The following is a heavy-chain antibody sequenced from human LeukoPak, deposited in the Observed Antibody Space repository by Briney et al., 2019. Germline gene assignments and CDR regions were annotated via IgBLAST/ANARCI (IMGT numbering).Heavy chain of an antibody. CDR2: IGGRTSTT. Sequence: GGSLRLSCAASGFTFSDYFMSWIRQTPGRGLEWISYIGGRTSTTYYADSVKGRFTISRDNAKNSLYLQMNSLRAEDTALYYCAKDIAAAGNFDYWGRGTLVTVSS. J-gene: IGHJ4*02. D-gene: IGHD6-13*01. CDR3: AKDIAAAGNFDY. CDR1: GFTFSDYF. V-gene: IGHV3-11*01.